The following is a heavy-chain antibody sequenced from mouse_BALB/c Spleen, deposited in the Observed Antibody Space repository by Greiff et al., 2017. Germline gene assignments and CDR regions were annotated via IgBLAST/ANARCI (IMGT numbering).Heavy chain of an antibody. CDR3: ARNLGYGYGGYFDV. J-gene: IGHJ1*01. CDR2: IWSGGST. Sequence: VQLQQSGPGLVQPSQSLSITCTVSGFSLTSYGVHWVRQSPGKGLEWLGVIWSGGSTDYNAAFISRLSISKDNSKSQVFFKMNSLQANDTAIYYCARNLGYGYGGYFDVWGAGTTVTVSS. D-gene: IGHD2-2*01. CDR1: GFSLTSYG. V-gene: IGHV2-2*02.